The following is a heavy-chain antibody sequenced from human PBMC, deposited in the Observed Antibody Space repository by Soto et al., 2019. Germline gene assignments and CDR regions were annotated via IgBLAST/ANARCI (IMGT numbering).Heavy chain of an antibody. D-gene: IGHD3-3*01. CDR3: ARLESITIFGVVPSFYGMDV. CDR2: ISYDGSNK. CDR1: GFTFSSYA. J-gene: IGHJ6*02. V-gene: IGHV3-30-3*01. Sequence: GGSLRLSCAASGFTFSSYAMHWVRQAPGKGLEWVAVISYDGSNKYYTDSVKGRFTISRANSKNTLYLQMNSLRAEDTAVYYCARLESITIFGVVPSFYGMDVWGQGTTVTVSS.